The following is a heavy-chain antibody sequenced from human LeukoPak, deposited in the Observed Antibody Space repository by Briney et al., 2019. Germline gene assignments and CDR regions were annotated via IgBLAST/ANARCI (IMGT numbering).Heavy chain of an antibody. Sequence: SETLSLTCTVSGGSISSSSYYWGWIRQPPGKGLEWIGSIYYSGSTYYNPSLKSRVTISVGTSKNQFSLKLGSVTAADTAVYYCARVGGKNSGRDYWGQGTLVTVSS. D-gene: IGHD5-12*01. CDR2: IYYSGST. CDR3: ARVGGKNSGRDY. CDR1: GGSISSSSYY. J-gene: IGHJ4*02. V-gene: IGHV4-39*07.